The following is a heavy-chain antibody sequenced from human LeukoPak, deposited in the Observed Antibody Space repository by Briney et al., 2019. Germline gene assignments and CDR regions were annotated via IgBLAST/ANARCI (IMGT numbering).Heavy chain of an antibody. CDR1: GGSISSYY. Sequence: SETLSLTCTGSGGSISSYYWSWLRQPPGKGLEGIGYIYYSGSTNYNPSLKSRVTISVDTSKNQFSLKLSSVTAADTAVYYCARDGALDSSGWYWNDYWGQGTLVTVSS. J-gene: IGHJ4*02. CDR3: ARDGALDSSGWYWNDY. D-gene: IGHD6-19*01. V-gene: IGHV4-59*01. CDR2: IYYSGST.